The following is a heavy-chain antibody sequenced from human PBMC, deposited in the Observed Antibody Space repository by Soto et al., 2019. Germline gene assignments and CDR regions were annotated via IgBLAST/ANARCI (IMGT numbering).Heavy chain of an antibody. CDR1: GGSISSSSYY. Sequence: PSETLSLTCTVSGGSISSSSYYWGWIRQPPGKGLEWIGSIYYSGSTYYNPSLKSRVTISVDTSKNQFSLKLSSVTAADTAVYYCARRGGSSWYGYWGQGTLVTVSS. J-gene: IGHJ4*02. V-gene: IGHV4-39*01. CDR3: ARRGGSSWYGY. CDR2: IYYSGST. D-gene: IGHD6-13*01.